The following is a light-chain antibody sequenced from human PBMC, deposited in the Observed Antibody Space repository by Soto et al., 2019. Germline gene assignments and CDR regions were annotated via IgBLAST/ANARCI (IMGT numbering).Light chain of an antibody. J-gene: IGKJ1*01. V-gene: IGKV3-15*01. Sequence: EIVMTQSPATLSVSPGERATLSCRASQSVSSNLAWYQQQPGQAPRLLIYGASTRATGIPARFSGSGSGTEFTLTISGLQSEDFAVYYCQQYNNWPPRTFGQGTKVEIK. CDR2: GAS. CDR3: QQYNNWPPRT. CDR1: QSVSSN.